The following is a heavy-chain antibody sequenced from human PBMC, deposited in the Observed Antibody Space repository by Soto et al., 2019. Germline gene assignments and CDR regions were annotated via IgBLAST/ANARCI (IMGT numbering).Heavy chain of an antibody. CDR3: ARGPRPITMIVVAPGRKNYYYGMDV. Sequence: ASVKVSCKASGYTFTSYGISWVRQAPGQGLEWMGWISAYNGNTNYAQKLQGRVTMTTDTSTSTAYMELRSLGSDDTAVYYCARGPRPITMIVVAPGRKNYYYGMDVWGQGTTVTVSS. J-gene: IGHJ6*02. CDR1: GYTFTSYG. V-gene: IGHV1-18*01. D-gene: IGHD3-22*01. CDR2: ISAYNGNT.